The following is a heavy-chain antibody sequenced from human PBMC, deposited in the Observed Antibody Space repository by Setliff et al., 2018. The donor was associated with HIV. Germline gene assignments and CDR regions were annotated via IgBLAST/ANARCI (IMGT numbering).Heavy chain of an antibody. V-gene: IGHV4-4*07. J-gene: IGHJ3*02. CDR3: ARVSSDAFDI. Sequence: PSETLSLTCTVSDDSISSNYWSWIRQSAGKGLEWVGRIYTGGRTNYNPSLKGRVTMSVDTSKNQFSLNLSSVTVADTAVYYCARVSSDAFDIWGQGTEVTVSS. D-gene: IGHD6-6*01. CDR2: IYTGGRT. CDR1: DDSISSNY.